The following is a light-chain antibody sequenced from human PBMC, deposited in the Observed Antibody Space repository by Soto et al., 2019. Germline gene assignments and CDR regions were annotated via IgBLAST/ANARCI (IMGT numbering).Light chain of an antibody. CDR1: INNVGGNNF. CDR2: EDV. CDR3: CSYAGQTSVL. J-gene: IGLJ2*01. Sequence: QSALTQPPSASGSPGQSVTISCTGTINNVGGNNFVSWYQHYPGAAPKLMIYEDVKRPSGVPERFSGSKSANTASLTVSGHQAEDEDDYYCCSYAGQTSVLFGGGTKVTVL. V-gene: IGLV2-8*01.